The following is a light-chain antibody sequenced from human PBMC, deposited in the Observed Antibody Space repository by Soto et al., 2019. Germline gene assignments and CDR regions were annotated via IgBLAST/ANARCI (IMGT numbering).Light chain of an antibody. CDR1: QVISSY. CDR3: QQPRA. Sequence: DIQLTQSPSFLSASVGDRVTITCRASQVISSYLAWYQQKPGKAPKLLIYAASTLQSGVPSRFSGSGSGTEFTLTISSLQPEDFATYYCQQPRAFGQGTKVEIK. CDR2: AAS. J-gene: IGKJ1*01. V-gene: IGKV1-9*01.